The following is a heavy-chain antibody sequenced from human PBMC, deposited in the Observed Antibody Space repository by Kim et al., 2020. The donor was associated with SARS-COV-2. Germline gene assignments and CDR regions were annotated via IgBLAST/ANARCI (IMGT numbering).Heavy chain of an antibody. J-gene: IGHJ4*02. V-gene: IGHV6-1*01. CDR3: ARDRQRAGTGVDY. D-gene: IGHD6-19*01. Sequence: YALSVKGRITIKPDTSKNQFSLQLNSVTPEDTAVYYCARDRQRAGTGVDYWGQGTLVTVSS.